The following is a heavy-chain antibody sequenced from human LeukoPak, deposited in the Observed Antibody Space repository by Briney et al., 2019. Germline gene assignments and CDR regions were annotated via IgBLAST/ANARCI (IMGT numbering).Heavy chain of an antibody. V-gene: IGHV3-23*01. Sequence: PGGSLRLSCAASGFTFSSYAMSWVRQAPGKGLEWVSAISGSGGSTYYADSVKGRFTISRDNSKNTLYLQMNSLRAEDTAVYYCAKDPDIAAAVPHYMDVWGKGTTVTVSS. CDR2: ISGSGGST. J-gene: IGHJ6*03. CDR3: AKDPDIAAAVPHYMDV. CDR1: GFTFSSYA. D-gene: IGHD6-13*01.